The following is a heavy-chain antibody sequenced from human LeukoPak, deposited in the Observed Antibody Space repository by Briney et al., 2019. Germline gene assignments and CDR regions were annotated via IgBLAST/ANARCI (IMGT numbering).Heavy chain of an antibody. D-gene: IGHD4-17*01. V-gene: IGHV4-59*05. CDR2: IYYSGST. J-gene: IGHJ4*02. Sequence: GSLRLSCAASGFIFTSYEMNWVRQAPGKGLEWIGSIYYSGSTYYNPSLKSRVTISVDTSKNQFSLKLSSVTAADTAVYYCARVIDYGDAYWGQGTLVTVSS. CDR1: GFIFTSYE. CDR3: ARVIDYGDAY.